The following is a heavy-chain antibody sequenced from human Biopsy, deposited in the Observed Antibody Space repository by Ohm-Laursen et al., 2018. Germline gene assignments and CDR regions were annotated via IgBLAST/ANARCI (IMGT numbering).Heavy chain of an antibody. CDR1: GGTFITYG. CDR2: IIPMFGPA. D-gene: IGHD3-22*01. V-gene: IGHV1-69*13. CDR3: ARDFYDSSDARHQ. Sequence: SVKVSCKASGGTFITYGFNWVRQAPGQGLEWMGGIIPMFGPATYAQKFQGRVTIIADESTSTSYMELNSLRSEDTAVYYCARDFYDSSDARHQWGQGTLVTVSS. J-gene: IGHJ4*02.